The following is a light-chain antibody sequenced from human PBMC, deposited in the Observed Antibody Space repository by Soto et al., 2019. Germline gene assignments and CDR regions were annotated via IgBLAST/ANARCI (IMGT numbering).Light chain of an antibody. CDR1: QSVGTN. V-gene: IGKV3-20*01. Sequence: IVSTPSPCTLSVSPQARAPLSCRASQSVGTNLAWYQQKPGQAPRLLIYDASTRATGIPARFSGSGSGTEFTLTISRLEPEDFAVYYCHQYGISPFGGGTKVDIK. J-gene: IGKJ4*01. CDR2: DAS. CDR3: HQYGISP.